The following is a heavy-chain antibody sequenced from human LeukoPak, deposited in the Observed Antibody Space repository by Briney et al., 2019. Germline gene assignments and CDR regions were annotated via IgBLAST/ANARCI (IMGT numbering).Heavy chain of an antibody. D-gene: IGHD1-14*01. CDR2: IYHSGST. V-gene: IGHV4-61*01. J-gene: IGHJ6*02. CDR3: ARSYRHGYYYYCMDV. Sequence: SETLSLTCTVSGGSVSSNNYQWNWIRQPPGKGLEWIGDIYHSGSTNYNPSLKSRVTISVDTSKNQFSLKLSSVTAADTAMYYCARSYRHGYYYYCMDVWGQGTTVTVSS. CDR1: GGSVSSNNYQ.